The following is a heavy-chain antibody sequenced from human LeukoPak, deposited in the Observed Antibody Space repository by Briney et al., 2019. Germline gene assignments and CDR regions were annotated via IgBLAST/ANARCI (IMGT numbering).Heavy chain of an antibody. J-gene: IGHJ4*02. CDR1: GFTFSSYA. CDR2: IGGSGGST. Sequence: GGSLRLSCAASGFTFSSYAMSWVRQAPGKGLEWVSAIGGSGGSTYYADSVKGRFTISRDNSKSTLYLQMNSLRAEDTAVYYCAKNLPPTYYYDSSGYSVVDYWGQGTLVTVSS. V-gene: IGHV3-23*01. CDR3: AKNLPPTYYYDSSGYSVVDY. D-gene: IGHD3-22*01.